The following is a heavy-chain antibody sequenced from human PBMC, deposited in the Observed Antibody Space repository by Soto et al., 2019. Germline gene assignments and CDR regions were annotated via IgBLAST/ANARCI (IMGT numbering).Heavy chain of an antibody. Sequence: ASVKVSCKASGYTFTSYGISWVRQAPGQGLEWMGWISAYNGNTNYAQKLQGRVTMTTDTSTSTAYMELRSLRSDDTAAYYCARDPPIRLRWYPRYYYYGMDVWGQGTTVTVSS. CDR2: ISAYNGNT. J-gene: IGHJ6*02. CDR3: ARDPPIRLRWYPRYYYYGMDV. CDR1: GYTFTSYG. D-gene: IGHD4-17*01. V-gene: IGHV1-18*01.